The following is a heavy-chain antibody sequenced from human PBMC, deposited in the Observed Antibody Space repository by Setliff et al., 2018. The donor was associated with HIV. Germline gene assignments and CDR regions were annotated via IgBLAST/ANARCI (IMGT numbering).Heavy chain of an antibody. CDR2: VYYSGSD. V-gene: IGHV4-39*01. D-gene: IGHD3-22*01. CDR1: GVSIGTTSHY. CDR3: AGHEGMRYYYEASGYFFDS. J-gene: IGHJ4*02. Sequence: SETLSLTCTVSGVSIGTTSHYWGFIRRPPGRGLEWIASVYYSGSDFYTPSLRRRLSISIDTSKNQFSLKLSSVTAADTATYYCAGHEGMRYYYEASGYFFDSWGPGTLVTVS.